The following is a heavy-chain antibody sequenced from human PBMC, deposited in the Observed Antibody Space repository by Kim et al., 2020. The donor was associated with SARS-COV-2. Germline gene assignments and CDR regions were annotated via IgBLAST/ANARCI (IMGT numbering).Heavy chain of an antibody. CDR1: GGSISSSSYY. D-gene: IGHD2-2*02. CDR3: ARHNVVVVPAAIGPGVETTDLEAYNWFDP. CDR2: IYYSGST. Sequence: SETLSLTCTVSGGSISSSSYYWGRIRQPPGKGLEWIGSIYYSGSTYYNPSLKSRVTISVDTSKNQFSLKLSSVTAADTAVYYCARHNVVVVPAAIGPGVETTDLEAYNWFDPWGQGTLVTVSS. J-gene: IGHJ5*02. V-gene: IGHV4-39*01.